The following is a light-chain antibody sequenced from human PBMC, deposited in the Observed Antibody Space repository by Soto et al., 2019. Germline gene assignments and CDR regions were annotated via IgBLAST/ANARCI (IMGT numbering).Light chain of an antibody. CDR1: QSISKY. CDR3: QQSSDSPPWT. Sequence: DIQMTQSPSALSASVGDRVTISCRASQSISKYLNWYQQKPGTAPRLLIYGASSVKTGVPPRFSGSGSGRDFPLTISSLRPEDSATYFCQQSSDSPPWTFRQGTKVEIK. J-gene: IGKJ1*01. CDR2: GAS. V-gene: IGKV1-39*01.